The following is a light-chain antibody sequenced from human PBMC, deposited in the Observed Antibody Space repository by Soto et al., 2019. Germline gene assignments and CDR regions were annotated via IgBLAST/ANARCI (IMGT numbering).Light chain of an antibody. Sequence: EIVTTQSPTTLSVSAGERASLSCRTSQSVGSHLAWYQQKPGQAPRLLIYGASTRAAGIPAMFSGSGSGTEFTLTISSLQSEDFAVYYCQQYNNWPPWTFGQGTKVEIK. CDR3: QQYNNWPPWT. J-gene: IGKJ1*01. CDR1: QSVGSH. V-gene: IGKV3-15*01. CDR2: GAS.